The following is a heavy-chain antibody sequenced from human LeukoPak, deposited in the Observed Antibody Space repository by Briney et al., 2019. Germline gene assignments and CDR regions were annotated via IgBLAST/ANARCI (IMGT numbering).Heavy chain of an antibody. V-gene: IGHV4-59*05. Sequence: SETLSLTCTVSGGSISSYYWSWIRQPPGKGLEWIGSIYYSGSTYHNPSLKSRVTISVDTSKNQFSLKLSSVTAADTAVYYCARHRMYYYDSSGRGVADAFDIWGQGTMVTVSS. CDR1: GGSISSYY. CDR2: IYYSGST. D-gene: IGHD3-22*01. J-gene: IGHJ3*02. CDR3: ARHRMYYYDSSGRGVADAFDI.